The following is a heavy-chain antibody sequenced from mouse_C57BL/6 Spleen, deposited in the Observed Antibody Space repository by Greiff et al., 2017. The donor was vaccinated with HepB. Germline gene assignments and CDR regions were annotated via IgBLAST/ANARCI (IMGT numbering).Heavy chain of an antibody. CDR2: INPNNGGT. J-gene: IGHJ3*01. Sequence: EVQLQQSGPELVKPGASVKISCKASGYTFTDYYMNWVKQSHGKSLEWIGDINPNNGGTSYNQKFKGKATLTVDKSSSTAYMELRSLTSEDSAVYYCASWYDYDGFAYWGQGTLVTVSA. V-gene: IGHV1-26*01. D-gene: IGHD2-4*01. CDR1: GYTFTDYY. CDR3: ASWYDYDGFAY.